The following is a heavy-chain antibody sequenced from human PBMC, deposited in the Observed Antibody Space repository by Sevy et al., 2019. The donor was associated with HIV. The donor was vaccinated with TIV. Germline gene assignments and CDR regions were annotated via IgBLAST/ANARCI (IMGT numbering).Heavy chain of an antibody. J-gene: IGHJ5*02. CDR3: AKCQGNTAYSYFSDL. D-gene: IGHD2-21*01. CDR1: GFTFSTYG. CDR2: IYNDGTNK. V-gene: IGHV3-30*02. Sequence: GGSLRLSCVASGFTFSTYGMHWVRKTPGKGLEWVAFIYNDGTNKYYADSVQGRFRISKDNSKNMLFLQMTSLRSDDTAVYYCAKCQGNTAYSYFSDLRGQGTLVTVSS.